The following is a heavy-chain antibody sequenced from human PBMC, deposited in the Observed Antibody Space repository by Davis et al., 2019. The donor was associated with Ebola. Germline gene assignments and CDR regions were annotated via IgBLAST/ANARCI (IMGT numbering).Heavy chain of an antibody. J-gene: IGHJ4*02. D-gene: IGHD1-7*01. V-gene: IGHV3-30*03. CDR3: ARDGLELTLDY. CDR2: ISFDGSDT. Sequence: GESLKISCATSGFTFTYSGIHWVRQAPGKGLEWVAVISFDGSDTYYADSVKGRFTISRDNSKNTLYLQMNSLRAEDTAVYYCARDGLELTLDYWGQGTLVTVSS. CDR1: GFTFTYSG.